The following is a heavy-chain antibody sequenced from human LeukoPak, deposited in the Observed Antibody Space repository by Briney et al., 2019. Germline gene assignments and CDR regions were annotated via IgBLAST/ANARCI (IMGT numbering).Heavy chain of an antibody. Sequence: SQTLSLTCTVSGGSISSGGYYWSWIRQPPGKGLEWIGYIYHSGSTYYNPSLKSRVTISVDRSKNQFSLKLSSVTAADTAVYYCACRVSYYDFWSGRPFYDVWGKGTSVTVSS. J-gene: IGHJ6*04. D-gene: IGHD3-3*01. V-gene: IGHV4-30-2*01. CDR3: ACRVSYYDFWSGRPFYDV. CDR2: IYHSGST. CDR1: GGSISSGGYY.